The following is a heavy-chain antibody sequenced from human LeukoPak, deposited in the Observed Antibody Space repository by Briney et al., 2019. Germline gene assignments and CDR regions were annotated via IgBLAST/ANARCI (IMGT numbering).Heavy chain of an antibody. CDR3: TRSPGWVYSSSWLDYFDY. V-gene: IGHV1-2*02. CDR1: GYTFTGYY. CDR2: INPNSGGT. Sequence: GASVKVSCKASGYTFTGYYIHWVRQAPGQGLEWMGWINPNSGGTSYTQKFQGRVTMTRDTSISTAYMELSRLRSDDTAVYYCTRSPGWVYSSSWLDYFDYWGQGTLVTVSS. J-gene: IGHJ4*02. D-gene: IGHD6-13*01.